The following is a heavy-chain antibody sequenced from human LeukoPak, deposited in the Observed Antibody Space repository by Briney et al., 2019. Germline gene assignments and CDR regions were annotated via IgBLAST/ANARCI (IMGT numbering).Heavy chain of an antibody. CDR3: ARAGEGYFDY. V-gene: IGHV3-7*01. CDR2: IKRDGSDK. CDR1: GFTFSNYW. J-gene: IGHJ4*02. Sequence: GGSLRLSCAASGFTFSNYWMSWVRQAPGKGLEWVANIKRDGSDKYYVDSVKGRFTISRDNAKNTLYLQMNSLRAEDTAVYYCARAGEGYFDYWGQGTLVTLSS.